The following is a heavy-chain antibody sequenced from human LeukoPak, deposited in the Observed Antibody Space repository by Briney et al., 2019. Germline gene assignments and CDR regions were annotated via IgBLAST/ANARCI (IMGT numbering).Heavy chain of an antibody. J-gene: IGHJ6*02. Sequence: SSVTDSRMGSGYIFTGYFMHGLRQAPGQGLEWMGWVKPNSSGRNNAQEVQGKGPMTRDRDISTAYMELSRLRSDDAAVYYCAGYSSSADYGMDVWGQGTTVTVSS. D-gene: IGHD6-13*01. CDR2: VKPNSSGR. CDR3: AGYSSSADYGMDV. CDR1: GYIFTGYF. V-gene: IGHV1-2*02.